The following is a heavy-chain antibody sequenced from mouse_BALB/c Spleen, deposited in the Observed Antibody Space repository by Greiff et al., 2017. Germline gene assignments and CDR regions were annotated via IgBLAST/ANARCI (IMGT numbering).Heavy chain of an antibody. CDR2: IWAGGST. V-gene: IGHV2-9*02. Sequence: VKLVESGPGLVAPSQSLSITCTVSGFSLTSYGVHWVRQPPGKGLEWLGVIWAGGSTNYNSALMSRLSISKDNSKSQVFLKMNSLQTDDTAMYYCARGITTPNWFAYWGQGTLVTVSA. CDR3: ARGITTPNWFAY. D-gene: IGHD1-1*01. J-gene: IGHJ3*01. CDR1: GFSLTSYG.